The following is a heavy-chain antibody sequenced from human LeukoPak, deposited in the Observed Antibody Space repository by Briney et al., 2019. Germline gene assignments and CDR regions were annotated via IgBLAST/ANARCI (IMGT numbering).Heavy chain of an antibody. J-gene: IGHJ5*02. CDR1: GGSIIGSH. CDR3: VRGPYCGGVGCRNWFDP. D-gene: IGHD2-21*01. V-gene: IGHV4-59*01. CDR2: IHYSGST. Sequence: PSETLSLTCTVSGGSIIGSHWSWIRQPPGKGLEWIAYIHYSGSTNSNPSLKSRVTISIDTSKNQFSLKLSSVTAADTAVYYCVRGPYCGGVGCRNWFDPWGQGTLVTVSS.